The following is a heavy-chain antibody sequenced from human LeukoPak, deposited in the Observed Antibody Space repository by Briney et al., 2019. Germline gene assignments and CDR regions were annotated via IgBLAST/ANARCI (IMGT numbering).Heavy chain of an antibody. Sequence: SQTLSLTCTVSGGSISSGGYYWSWIRQHPGKGLEWIGYIYYSGSTYYNPSLKSRVTISVDTSKNQFSLKLSSVTAADTAVYYCATQVGRGYSYGPSSPFDYWGQGTLVTVPS. CDR1: GGSISSGGYY. V-gene: IGHV4-31*03. J-gene: IGHJ4*02. CDR2: IYYSGST. CDR3: ATQVGRGYSYGPSSPFDY. D-gene: IGHD5-18*01.